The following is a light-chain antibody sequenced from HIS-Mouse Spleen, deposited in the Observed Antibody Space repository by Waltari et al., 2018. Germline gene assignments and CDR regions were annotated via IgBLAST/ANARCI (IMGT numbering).Light chain of an antibody. J-gene: IGLJ2*01. V-gene: IGLV3-10*01. Sequence: SYELTQPPSVSVSPGQTARITCSGDALPKKYAYWYQQKSGQAPGLVISEDSKRPAGIPDGFSGSRSGTIATLPISGAQVEDEAYYYCYSTDSSGNHSVFGGGTKLTVL. CDR3: YSTDSSGNHSV. CDR1: ALPKKY. CDR2: EDS.